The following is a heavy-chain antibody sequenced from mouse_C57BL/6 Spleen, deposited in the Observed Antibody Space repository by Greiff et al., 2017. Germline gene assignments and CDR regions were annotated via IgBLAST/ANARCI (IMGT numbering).Heavy chain of an antibody. CDR3: ARESYYGSRHYYAMDY. D-gene: IGHD1-1*01. V-gene: IGHV1-55*01. CDR2: IYPGSGST. J-gene: IGHJ4*01. Sequence: QVQLKQPGAELVKPGASVKMSCKASGYTFTSYWITWVKQRPGQGLEWIGDIYPGSGSTNYNEKFKSKATLTVDTSSSTAYMQLSSLTSEDSAVYYCARESYYGSRHYYAMDYWGQGTSVTISS. CDR1: GYTFTSYW.